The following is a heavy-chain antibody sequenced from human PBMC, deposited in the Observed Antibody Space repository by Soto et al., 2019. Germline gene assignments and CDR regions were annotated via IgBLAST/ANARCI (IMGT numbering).Heavy chain of an antibody. D-gene: IGHD4-17*01. CDR1: GYYFSTYN. CDR3: ARTSVVNSLDY. CDR2: IRNYNGNT. Sequence: QVQLVQSGPEVKKPGASVKVSCKASGYYFSTYNISWVRQAPGQGLAWMGRIRNYNGNTDYAQKFEGRLVMTTETSTTTAYMELTSLTSDDAAVYYCARTSVVNSLDYWGQGTLVSVSS. J-gene: IGHJ4*02. V-gene: IGHV1-18*01.